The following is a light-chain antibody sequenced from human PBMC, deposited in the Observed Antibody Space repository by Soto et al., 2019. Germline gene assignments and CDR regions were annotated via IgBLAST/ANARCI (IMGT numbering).Light chain of an antibody. J-gene: IGKJ4*01. CDR2: AAS. V-gene: IGKV1-27*01. Sequence: DIEMTQSPSSLSASLGDTVTITCRASQGIGNFLAWYQQKPGDVPKLLIYAASTVQSGGPSRFSGSGSGTDFTLTISSLQPEDVATYCCHRYNSVPLTFGGGTRVEIK. CDR3: HRYNSVPLT. CDR1: QGIGNF.